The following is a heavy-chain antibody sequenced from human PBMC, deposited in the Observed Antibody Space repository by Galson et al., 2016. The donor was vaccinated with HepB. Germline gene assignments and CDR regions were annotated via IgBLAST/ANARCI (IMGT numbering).Heavy chain of an antibody. Sequence: SLRLSCAGSGFTFNSYAMNWVRQAPGKGLEWISLISDNGHATYYADSVRGRFSIARANSKNTLYPQMNSLRADDTAVYYCAKCPPGTRGSLDSWGQGTLVTVSS. V-gene: IGHV3-23*01. CDR2: ISDNGHAT. CDR3: AKCPPGTRGSLDS. D-gene: IGHD1-14*01. CDR1: GFTFNSYA. J-gene: IGHJ4*02.